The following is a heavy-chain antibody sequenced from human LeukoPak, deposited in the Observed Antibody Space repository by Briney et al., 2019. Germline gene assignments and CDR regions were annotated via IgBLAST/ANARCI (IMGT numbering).Heavy chain of an antibody. V-gene: IGHV1-18*01. Sequence: ASVKVSCKASGYTFTSYGISWMRQAPGQGLEWMGWISAYNGNTNYAQKLQGRVTMTTDTSTSTAYMELRSLRSDDTAVYYCAREFILYYYDSSGYYHGSDYWGQGTLVTVSS. CDR1: GYTFTSYG. D-gene: IGHD3-22*01. CDR2: ISAYNGNT. J-gene: IGHJ4*02. CDR3: AREFILYYYDSSGYYHGSDY.